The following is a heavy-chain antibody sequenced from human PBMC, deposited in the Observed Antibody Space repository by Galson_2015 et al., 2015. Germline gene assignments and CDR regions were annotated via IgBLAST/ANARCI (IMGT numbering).Heavy chain of an antibody. CDR3: AREIASSANLGY. CDR1: GFTVSSNY. Sequence: SLRLSCAASGFTVSSNYMTWVRQAPGKGLEWVSVIYGGGSPNNADSLEGRLTISRDKSKNTVYLQMSSLRAEDTAVYYCAREIASSANLGYWGQGSLVIVSS. D-gene: IGHD6-13*01. V-gene: IGHV3-53*01. J-gene: IGHJ4*02. CDR2: IYGGGSP.